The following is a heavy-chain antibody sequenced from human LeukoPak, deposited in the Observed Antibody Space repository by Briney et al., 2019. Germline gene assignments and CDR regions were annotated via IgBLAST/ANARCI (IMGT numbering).Heavy chain of an antibody. V-gene: IGHV4-59*01. CDR2: FFYSGST. D-gene: IGHD2-15*01. CDR3: ARGGPFYYYGVDV. Sequence: PSETLSLTCTVSGGSISSSYWSWIRQAPGKGLEYIGYFFYSGSTNYNPSLKSRVTISVDTSKNQFSLKLSSVAAADTAVYYCARGGPFYYYGVDVWGQGTTVTVSS. CDR1: GGSISSSY. J-gene: IGHJ6*02.